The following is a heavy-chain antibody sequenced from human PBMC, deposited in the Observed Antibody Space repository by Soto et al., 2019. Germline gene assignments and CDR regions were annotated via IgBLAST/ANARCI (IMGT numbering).Heavy chain of an antibody. V-gene: IGHV2-5*02. D-gene: IGHD2-15*01. Sequence: QITLKESGPTLVQPTQTLTLTCTFSGFSLSTSGVGVGWIRQPPGKALEWLALIYWDDDKRYSPSLTSRLTITKDTSKNQLVLTTTNMDPVDTATYYCAHVLVVVANYGMDVWGQGTTVTVS. CDR2: IYWDDDK. CDR1: GFSLSTSGVG. CDR3: AHVLVVVANYGMDV. J-gene: IGHJ6*02.